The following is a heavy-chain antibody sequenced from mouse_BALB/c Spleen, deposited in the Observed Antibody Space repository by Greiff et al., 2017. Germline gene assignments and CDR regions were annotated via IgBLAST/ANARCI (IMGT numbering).Heavy chain of an antibody. V-gene: IGHV3-2*02. CDR3: ASRLYYFDY. CDR1: GYSITSDYA. J-gene: IGHJ2*01. CDR2: ISYSGST. Sequence: DVKLQESGPGLVKPSQSLSLTCTVTGYSITSDYAWNWIRQFPGNKLEWMGYISYSGSTSYNPSLKSRISITRDTSKNQFFLQLNSVTTEDTATYYCASRLYYFDYWGQGTTLTVSS.